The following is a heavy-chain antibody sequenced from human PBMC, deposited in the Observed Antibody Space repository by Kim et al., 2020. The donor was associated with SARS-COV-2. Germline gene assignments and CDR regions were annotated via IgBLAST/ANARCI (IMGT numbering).Heavy chain of an antibody. V-gene: IGHV4-34*01. Sequence: SETLSLTCAVYGGSFSGYYWSWIRQPPGTGLEWIGEINHSGSTNYNPSHKSRVTISVDTSKNQFSLKLSSVTAADTAVYYCATGYGDYGSVFDYWGQGTLVTVSS. CDR1: GGSFSGYY. CDR2: INHSGST. D-gene: IGHD4-17*01. CDR3: ATGYGDYGSVFDY. J-gene: IGHJ4*02.